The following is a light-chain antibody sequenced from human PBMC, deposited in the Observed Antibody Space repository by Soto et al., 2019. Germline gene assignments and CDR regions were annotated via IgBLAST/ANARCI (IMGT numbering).Light chain of an antibody. V-gene: IGLV2-23*01. J-gene: IGLJ1*01. CDR3: CSYVGATTYV. CDR2: EGI. CDR1: SSTVGGFNV. Sequence: SALTQPASVSGSPGQSITISCTRTSSTVGGFNVVSWYQQHPGKAPKVIIYEGIKRPSGVSTRVSGSNSGSTASLTISGLQAEDEADYYCCSYVGATTYVFGTGTKLTV.